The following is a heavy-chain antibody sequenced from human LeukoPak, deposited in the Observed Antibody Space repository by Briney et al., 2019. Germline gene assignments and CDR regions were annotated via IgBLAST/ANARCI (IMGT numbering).Heavy chain of an antibody. CDR2: IIPIFGTA. D-gene: IGHD3-10*01. Sequence: SVKVSCKASRGTFSSYATSWVRQAPGQGLEWVRSIIPIFGTANSAQTFQGRVPITTDESTTTAYMELRSLRSEDTAVYYCARASDYYGSGTYPYWGQGTLVTVSS. J-gene: IGHJ4*02. CDR1: RGTFSSYA. V-gene: IGHV1-69*05. CDR3: ARASDYYGSGTYPY.